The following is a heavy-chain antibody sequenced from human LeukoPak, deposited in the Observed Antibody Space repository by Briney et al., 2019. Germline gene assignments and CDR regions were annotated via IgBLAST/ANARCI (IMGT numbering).Heavy chain of an antibody. Sequence: ASVKVSCRASGYTFTGYYMHWVRQAPGQGLEWMGWINPNSGGTNYAQKSQGRVTMTRDTSISTAYMELSRLRSDDTAVYYCASSDILTGYYSAPFPFYWGQGTLVTVSS. CDR1: GYTFTGYY. J-gene: IGHJ4*02. V-gene: IGHV1-2*02. CDR3: ASSDILTGYYSAPFPFY. D-gene: IGHD3-9*01. CDR2: INPNSGGT.